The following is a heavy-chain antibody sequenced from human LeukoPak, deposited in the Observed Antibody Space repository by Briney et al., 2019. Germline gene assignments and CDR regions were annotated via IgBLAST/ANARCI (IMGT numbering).Heavy chain of an antibody. CDR1: GGSISSSSYY. CDR3: ARGWYSSSHDYYYYMDV. CDR2: IYYSGST. Sequence: PSETLSLTCTVSGGSISSSSYYWGWIRQPPGKGLEWIGYIYYSGSTNYNPSLKSRVTISVDTSKNQFSLKLSSVTAADTAVYYCARGWYSSSHDYYYYMDVWGKGTTVTVSS. D-gene: IGHD6-6*01. V-gene: IGHV4-61*05. J-gene: IGHJ6*03.